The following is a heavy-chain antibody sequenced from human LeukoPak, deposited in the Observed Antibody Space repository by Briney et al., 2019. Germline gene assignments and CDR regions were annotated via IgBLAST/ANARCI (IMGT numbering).Heavy chain of an antibody. Sequence: GGSLTLSCAASGFTFSSYEMNWVRQAPGKGPQLASYISSSGDTIYYADSVKGRFTTSRDNAKNSLYLQMNSLRAEDTAVYYCARDVGKSGYGDYWGQGTLVTVSS. V-gene: IGHV3-48*03. D-gene: IGHD5-12*01. CDR1: GFTFSSYE. J-gene: IGHJ4*02. CDR3: ARDVGKSGYGDY. CDR2: ISSSGDTI.